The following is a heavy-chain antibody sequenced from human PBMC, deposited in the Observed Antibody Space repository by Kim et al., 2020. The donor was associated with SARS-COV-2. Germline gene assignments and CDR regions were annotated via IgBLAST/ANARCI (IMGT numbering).Heavy chain of an antibody. CDR1: GASISSSGYY. D-gene: IGHD4-17*01. CDR2: VYYTGST. Sequence: SETLSLTCTVSGASISSSGYYWGWIRQPPGKGLEWIGSVYYTGSTYYNPSLKSRVTISVDTSKNQFSLKLSSVTAADTAVYYCARQFRGTFVRCLGSFQFDTWGQGTLVTVSS. CDR3: ARQFRGTFVRCLGSFQFDT. V-gene: IGHV4-39*01. J-gene: IGHJ5*02.